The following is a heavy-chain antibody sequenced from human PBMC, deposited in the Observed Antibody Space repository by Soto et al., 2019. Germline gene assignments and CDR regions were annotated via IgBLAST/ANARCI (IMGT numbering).Heavy chain of an antibody. J-gene: IGHJ4*02. D-gene: IGHD2-8*01. CDR1: GGSISSGDYY. CDR3: ARSPKGTNFDY. CDR2: IYYSGST. Sequence: QVQLQESGPGLVKPSQTLSLTCTVSGGSISSGDYYWTWIRQPPGKGLEWIGYIYYSGSTYYNPSLKSRVTISVDPSKNQFSLKLSSVTAADSAVYYCARSPKGTNFDYWGQGTLVTVSS. V-gene: IGHV4-30-4*01.